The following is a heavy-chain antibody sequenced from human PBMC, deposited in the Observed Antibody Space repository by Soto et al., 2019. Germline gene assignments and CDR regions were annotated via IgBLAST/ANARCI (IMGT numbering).Heavy chain of an antibody. V-gene: IGHV4-61*01. CDR1: GGFVNSDTHS. D-gene: IGHD2-2*01. J-gene: IGHJ6*02. CDR3: ARFVRSCSATTCSTRADV. CDR2: IYSGGST. Sequence: QVQLQESGPGLVKPSETLSLTCTVSGGFVNSDTHSWSWIRQTPGKRLEWIGFIYSGGSTKNPSLGSRVTMSEDTSKNQFSLKLRSVIVADTAVYHCARFVRSCSATTCSTRADVWGQGITVTVSS.